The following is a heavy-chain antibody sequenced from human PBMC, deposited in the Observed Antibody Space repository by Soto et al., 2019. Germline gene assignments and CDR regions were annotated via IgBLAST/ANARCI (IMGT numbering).Heavy chain of an antibody. V-gene: IGHV3-7*01. J-gene: IGHJ4*02. CDR3: ARTRLQYY. Sequence: EVQLVESGGDLVQPGGSLRLSCAASGFNFSAYWMSWVRQAPGKGLEWVANINQDGDAKNYVDSVKGRCTISRDNAKNSFYLQINSLRAEDTAMYYCARTRLQYYCGEGALVAVAS. D-gene: IGHD4-4*01. CDR2: INQDGDAK. CDR1: GFNFSAYW.